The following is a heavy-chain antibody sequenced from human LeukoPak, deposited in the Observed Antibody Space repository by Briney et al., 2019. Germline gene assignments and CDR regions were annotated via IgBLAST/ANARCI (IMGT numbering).Heavy chain of an antibody. CDR2: IYSSGST. J-gene: IGHJ4*02. Sequence: SETLSLTCTVSGGSISSSSYYWGWIRQPPGKGLEWIGSIYSSGSTYYNPSLKSRVTISVDTSKNQFSLKLSSVTAADTAVYYCARDLGSGPFGVVIHGPRDYWGQGTLVTVSS. CDR3: ARDLGSGPFGVVIHGPRDY. V-gene: IGHV4-39*07. CDR1: GGSISSSSYY. D-gene: IGHD3-3*01.